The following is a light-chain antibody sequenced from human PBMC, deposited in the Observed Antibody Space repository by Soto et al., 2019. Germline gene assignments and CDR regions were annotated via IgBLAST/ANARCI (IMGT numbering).Light chain of an antibody. Sequence: EILLTQSPGTLSLSPGERATLSGRASQRVTTNYLAWYQQKPGQAPRLLIYGASIRATGIPDRFSGSGSGTDFSLTITRLEPEDFAVYFCQHYTDSPLTFGQGTKVEV. V-gene: IGKV3-20*01. J-gene: IGKJ1*01. CDR3: QHYTDSPLT. CDR1: QRVTTNY. CDR2: GAS.